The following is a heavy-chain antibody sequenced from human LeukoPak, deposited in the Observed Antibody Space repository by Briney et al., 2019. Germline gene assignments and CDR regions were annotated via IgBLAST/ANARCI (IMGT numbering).Heavy chain of an antibody. D-gene: IGHD5-12*01. J-gene: IGHJ4*02. CDR1: GYSISSGYY. CDR2: IYHSGST. Sequence: SETLSLTCAVSGYSISSGYYWGWIRQPPGKGLEWIGSIYHSGSTYYNPSLKSRVTISVDTSKNQFSLKLSSVTAADTAVYYCANSGYDYHFDYWGQGTLVTVSS. CDR3: ANSGYDYHFDY. V-gene: IGHV4-38-2*01.